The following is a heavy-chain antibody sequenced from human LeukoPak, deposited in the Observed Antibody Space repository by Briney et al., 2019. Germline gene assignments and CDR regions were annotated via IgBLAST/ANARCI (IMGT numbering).Heavy chain of an antibody. Sequence: PGGSLRLSCEASGFTLSGYWMTWVRQAPGKGLEWVATIKPDGSERYYVDSVKGRFTISRDNGKNSLFPQMNSLRAEDTAVYYCARAVISAAARWGQGTLVTVSS. J-gene: IGHJ4*02. D-gene: IGHD2-2*01. V-gene: IGHV3-7*01. CDR2: IKPDGSER. CDR1: GFTLSGYW. CDR3: ARAVISAAAR.